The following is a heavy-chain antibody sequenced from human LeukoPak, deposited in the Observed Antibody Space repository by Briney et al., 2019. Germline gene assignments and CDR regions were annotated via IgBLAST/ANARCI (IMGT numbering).Heavy chain of an antibody. D-gene: IGHD4-23*01. CDR2: IKQDGSEK. CDR1: GFTFSSYW. Sequence: PGGSLRLSCAASGFTFSSYWMSWVRQAPGKGLEWVANIKQDGSEKYYVDSVKGRFTISRDNAKNSLYLQMNSLRAEDTAVYYCARGAIHDYGGNFLDYWGQGTLVTVSS. V-gene: IGHV3-7*03. CDR3: ARGAIHDYGGNFLDY. J-gene: IGHJ4*02.